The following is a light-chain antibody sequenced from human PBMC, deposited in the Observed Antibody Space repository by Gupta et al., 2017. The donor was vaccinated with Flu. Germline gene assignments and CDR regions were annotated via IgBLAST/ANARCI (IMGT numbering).Light chain of an antibody. Sequence: ATRSLSPGERATLSCRASQSVSSYLAWYQQKPGQAPRLLIYDASNRATGIPARFSGSGSGTDFTLTISSLEPEDFAVYYCQQRSNGPQGTCGGGTKVEIK. CDR3: QQRSNGPQGT. J-gene: IGKJ4*01. CDR2: DAS. V-gene: IGKV3-11*01. CDR1: QSVSSY.